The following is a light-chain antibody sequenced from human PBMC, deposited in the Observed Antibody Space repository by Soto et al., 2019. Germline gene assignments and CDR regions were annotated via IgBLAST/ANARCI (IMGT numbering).Light chain of an antibody. CDR1: SSNIGAGYD. V-gene: IGLV1-40*01. Sequence: QAVVTQPPSVSGAPGQRVTISCTGSSSNIGAGYDVHWYQQLPGTAPKLLIYGNSNRPSGFPDRFSGSKSGTSASLAITGLQAEDEADYYFQSYDSSLSGHVVFGGGTKLTV. J-gene: IGLJ2*01. CDR2: GNS. CDR3: QSYDSSLSGHVV.